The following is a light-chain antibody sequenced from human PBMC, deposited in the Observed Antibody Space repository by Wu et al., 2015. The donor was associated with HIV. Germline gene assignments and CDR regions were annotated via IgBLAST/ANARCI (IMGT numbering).Light chain of an antibody. V-gene: IGKV3-15*01. J-gene: IGKJ1*01. CDR3: QQYGSPPWT. Sequence: EVVMTQSPATLSVSPGERATLSCRASESVRANIAWYQYKPGQAPRLLVYGASARATGVPARFSGSGSGTEFTLTISRLEPEDSAVYYCQQYGSPPWTFGQGTKVEIK. CDR2: GAS. CDR1: ESVRAN.